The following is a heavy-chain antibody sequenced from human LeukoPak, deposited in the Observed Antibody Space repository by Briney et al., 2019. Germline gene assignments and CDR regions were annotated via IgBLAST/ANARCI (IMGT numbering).Heavy chain of an antibody. J-gene: IGHJ4*02. CDR1: GFTINNNY. Sequence: GGSLRLSCADSGFTINNNYMNWVRQAPGKGLEWVSVIYSDGNTYYADSVKGRFTISRDNSKNTLYLQMNRLRAEDTAVYYCAKKDNGNYFNFDYWGQGTLVTVSS. CDR2: IYSDGNT. CDR3: AKKDNGNYFNFDY. D-gene: IGHD2/OR15-2a*01. V-gene: IGHV3-66*01.